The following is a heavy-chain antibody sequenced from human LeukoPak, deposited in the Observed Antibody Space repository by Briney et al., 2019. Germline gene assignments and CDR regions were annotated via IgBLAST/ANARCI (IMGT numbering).Heavy chain of an antibody. Sequence: GASVKVSCKASGYTFTSYYMHWVRQAPGQGLEWMGIINPSGGSTSYAQKFQGRVTITRDTSASTAYMELSSLRSEDMAVYYCARVSPYGDYLFDYWGQGTLVTVSS. J-gene: IGHJ4*02. D-gene: IGHD4-17*01. CDR1: GYTFTSYY. V-gene: IGHV1-46*01. CDR2: INPSGGST. CDR3: ARVSPYGDYLFDY.